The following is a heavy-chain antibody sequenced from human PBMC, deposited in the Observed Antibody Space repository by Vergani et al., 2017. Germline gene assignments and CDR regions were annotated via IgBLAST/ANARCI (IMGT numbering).Heavy chain of an antibody. V-gene: IGHV3-23*04. CDR1: GFTFSACP. CDR2: ISGSGGNT. D-gene: IGHD2-21*01. CDR3: AKARDPNCKGGNCYSYYYGLDL. J-gene: IGHJ6*02. Sequence: EVQLVESGGGWVQPGGSLRLSCAASGFTFSACPMTWVRLAPGKGLQWVSAISGSGGNTFYTDSVKGRFTISRDNSKDTLYLQMNSLRVEDTAIYYCAKARDPNCKGGNCYSYYYGLDLWGQGTTVTVSS.